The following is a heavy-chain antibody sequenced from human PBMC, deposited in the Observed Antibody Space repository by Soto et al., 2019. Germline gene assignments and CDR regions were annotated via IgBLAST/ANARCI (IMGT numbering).Heavy chain of an antibody. CDR1: GYSISSGYH. CDR3: ARQDRVVAEGRWFDP. CDR2: VHYSGNT. V-gene: IGHV4-38-2*01. D-gene: IGHD2-15*01. J-gene: IGHJ5*02. Sequence: KTSETLSLTCSVSGYSISSGYHWPWIRQPPGKGLEWLGSVHYSGNTYYNPSLKSRLTISVDKSKNQFSLNLSSVTAADTAVYYCARQDRVVAEGRWFDPWGQGTLVTVS.